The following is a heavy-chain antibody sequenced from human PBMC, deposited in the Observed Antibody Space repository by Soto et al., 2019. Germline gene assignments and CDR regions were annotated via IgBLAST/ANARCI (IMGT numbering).Heavy chain of an antibody. CDR3: ARVPKQADAFDM. CDR2: LWYDGSNK. V-gene: IGHV3-33*01. J-gene: IGHJ3*02. CDR1: GITFSNFG. Sequence: QVQLVESGGGVVQPGRSLRLSWEVSGITFSNFGMQGVRQAPGKGLEWVAGLWYDGSNKYYVDSVKGRFTISRDNSNNMLYLQMNSLRAEDTAVYYCARVPKQADAFDMRGQATMVTVSS.